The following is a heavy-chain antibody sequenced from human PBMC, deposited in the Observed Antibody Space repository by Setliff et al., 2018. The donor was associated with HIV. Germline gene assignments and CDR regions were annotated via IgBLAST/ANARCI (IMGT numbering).Heavy chain of an antibody. CDR2: IFYFGSV. Sequence: SETLSLTCKVSGGSFNTKRTKWGWIRQSPGKGLEWIGSIFYFGSVTYNPSLKSRPLISIDMSKTQFSLNLRSVTAADTAVYYCVRELLGSGGTVPEVNFFDSWGQGTLVTVS. CDR1: GGSFNTKRTK. V-gene: IGHV4-39*07. D-gene: IGHD1-26*01. CDR3: VRELLGSGGTVPEVNFFDS. J-gene: IGHJ5*01.